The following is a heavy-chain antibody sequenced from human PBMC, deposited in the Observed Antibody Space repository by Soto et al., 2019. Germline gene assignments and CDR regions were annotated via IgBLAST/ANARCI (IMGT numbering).Heavy chain of an antibody. CDR2: INSDGSST. D-gene: IGHD2-15*01. CDR3: TSVSCRGGSCDHLDY. CDR1: GFTFSSYW. Sequence: EVQLVESGGGLVQPGGSLRLSCAASGFTFSSYWMHWVRQAPGKGLLWVSRINSDGSSTSYADSVQGRFTISRDNAKNTLYMQMNSMSDEDKAVYYCTSVSCRGGSCDHLDYWGQGTLVTVSS. V-gene: IGHV3-74*01. J-gene: IGHJ4*02.